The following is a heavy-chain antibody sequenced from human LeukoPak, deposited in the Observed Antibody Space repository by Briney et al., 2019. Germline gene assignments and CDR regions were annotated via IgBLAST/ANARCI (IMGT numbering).Heavy chain of an antibody. CDR1: GFTFSSYA. Sequence: GGSLRLSCAASGFTFSSYAMNWVRQAPGKGLEWVSSISSSSSYTYYADSVKGRFTISRDNAKNSLYLQMNSLRAEDTAVYYCARDAGEADFDYWGQGTLVTVSS. CDR3: ARDAGEADFDY. J-gene: IGHJ4*02. D-gene: IGHD4-17*01. V-gene: IGHV3-21*01. CDR2: ISSSSSYT.